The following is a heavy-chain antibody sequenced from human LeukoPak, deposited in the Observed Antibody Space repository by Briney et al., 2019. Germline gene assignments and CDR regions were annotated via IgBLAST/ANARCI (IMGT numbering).Heavy chain of an antibody. J-gene: IGHJ4*02. V-gene: IGHV3-66*01. CDR1: GFTVSSKY. D-gene: IGHD4-17*01. CDR2: IYGSTSA. Sequence: GGSLRLSCAASGFTVSSKYINWVRQAPGKGLEWVSLIYGSTSADYADSVKGRYTISRDNSMNAVYLQMNSLRAEDTAIYYCARLNFGDDYWGQGTLVAVSS. CDR3: ARLNFGDDY.